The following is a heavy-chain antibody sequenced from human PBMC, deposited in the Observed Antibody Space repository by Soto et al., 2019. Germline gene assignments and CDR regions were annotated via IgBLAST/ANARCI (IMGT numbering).Heavy chain of an antibody. CDR2: IKQDGSEK. J-gene: IGHJ3*02. D-gene: IGHD3-3*01. V-gene: IGHV3-7*04. CDR3: ARVKAGGNTKTAFDI. Sequence: GGSLRLSCAASGFTLGTNWMSWVRQAPGKGLEWVANIKQDGSEKYYVDSVKGRFTISRDNAKNSLYLQMNSLRVEDTAVYFCARVKAGGNTKTAFDIWGQGTMVTVSS. CDR1: GFTLGTNW.